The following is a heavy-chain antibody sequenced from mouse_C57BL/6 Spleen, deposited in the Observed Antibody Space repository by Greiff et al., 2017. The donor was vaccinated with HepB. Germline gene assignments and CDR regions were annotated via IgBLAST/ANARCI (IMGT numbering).Heavy chain of an antibody. V-gene: IGHV1-26*01. Sequence: EVQLQQSGPELVKPGASVKISCKASGYTFTDYYMNWVKQSHGKSLEWIGDINPNNGGTSYNQKFKGKATLTVDKSSSTAYMELSSLTSEDSAVYYCERGGYYGNPYAMDYWGQGTSVTVSS. CDR2: INPNNGGT. CDR3: ERGGYYGNPYAMDY. CDR1: GYTFTDYY. D-gene: IGHD2-1*01. J-gene: IGHJ4*01.